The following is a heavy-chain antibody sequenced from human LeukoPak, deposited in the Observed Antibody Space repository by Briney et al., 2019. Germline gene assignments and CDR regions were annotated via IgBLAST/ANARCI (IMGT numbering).Heavy chain of an antibody. J-gene: IGHJ3*02. D-gene: IGHD1-26*01. CDR1: GFSVSNYW. Sequence: GGSLRLSCAASGFSVSNYWVFWVRQAPRKELVCVSHNHHDVSNTNYGDSVTGRLTISRANANNTLYLQMIRLRAEDTAVYYCARGGGAGAFDNWGQGTMVTVSS. CDR2: NHHDVSNT. V-gene: IGHV3-74*01. CDR3: ARGGGAGAFDN.